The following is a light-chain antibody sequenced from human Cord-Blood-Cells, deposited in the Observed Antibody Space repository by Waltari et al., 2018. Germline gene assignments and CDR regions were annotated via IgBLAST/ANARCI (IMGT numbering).Light chain of an antibody. CDR2: DVS. J-gene: IGLJ2*01. V-gene: IGLV2-14*01. CDR3: SSYTSSSTRV. CDR1: SSDVGGYNY. Sequence: QSALTQPASVSGSPGQSITISCTGTSSDVGGYNYVSWYQQHLGKAPKLMIYDVSNRPSGVSNRFSGYKSGNTASLTISGLQAEDEADYYCSSYTSSSTRVFGGGTKLTGL.